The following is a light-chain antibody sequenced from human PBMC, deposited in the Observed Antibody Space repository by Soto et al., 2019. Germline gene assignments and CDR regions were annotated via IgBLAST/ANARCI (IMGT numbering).Light chain of an antibody. J-gene: IGKJ5*01. Sequence: EIVLTQSPATLSLSPGERATLSCRASQSISNFLAWYQQKPGQAPRLLIYGASTRAAGIPARFSGRGSGTEFTFTISSLQSEDFAVYHCQQYHDWPITFGQGTRLEIK. V-gene: IGKV3-15*01. CDR2: GAS. CDR1: QSISNF. CDR3: QQYHDWPIT.